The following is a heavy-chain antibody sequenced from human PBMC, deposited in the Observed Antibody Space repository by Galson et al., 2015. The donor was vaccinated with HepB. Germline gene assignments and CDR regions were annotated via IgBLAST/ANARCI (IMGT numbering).Heavy chain of an antibody. CDR1: GFIFSTYS. D-gene: IGHD6-6*01. CDR2: ISNSGSHT. V-gene: IGHV3-21*03. Sequence: SLRLSCAAPGFIFSTYSMNWVRQAPGKGLEWVSSISNSGSHTYCADSVKGRFTISRDNAKTSLYLQMNSLRAEDTAVYYCARLTSSSSDPSDYWGQGTLVTVSS. J-gene: IGHJ4*02. CDR3: ARLTSSSSDPSDY.